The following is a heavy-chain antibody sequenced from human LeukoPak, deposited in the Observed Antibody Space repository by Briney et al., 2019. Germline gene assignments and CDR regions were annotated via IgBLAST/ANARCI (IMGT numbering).Heavy chain of an antibody. J-gene: IGHJ6*02. Sequence: GGSLRLSCAASGFTFSTYDMHWVRQVTGKGLEWVSGIGIAGHTYYPGSAKGRFTISRENAKNSLYLQMHSLRAGDTAVYYCARDYPGAYYGMDVWGQGTTVTVSS. CDR1: GFTFSTYD. CDR2: IGIAGHT. V-gene: IGHV3-13*04. CDR3: ARDYPGAYYGMDV. D-gene: IGHD7-27*01.